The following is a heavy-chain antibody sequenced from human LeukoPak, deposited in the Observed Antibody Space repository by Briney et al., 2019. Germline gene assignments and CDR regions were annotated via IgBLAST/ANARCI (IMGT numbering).Heavy chain of an antibody. V-gene: IGHV3-23*01. Sequence: GGSLRLSCAASGFTFSSYAMSWVRQAPGKGLEWVSAISGSGGSTYYADSVKGRFTISRDNSKNTLYLQMNSLRAEDTVVYYCAKAGSIAVAGIPEDYWGQGTLVTVSS. J-gene: IGHJ4*02. CDR1: GFTFSSYA. CDR2: ISGSGGST. D-gene: IGHD6-19*01. CDR3: AKAGSIAVAGIPEDY.